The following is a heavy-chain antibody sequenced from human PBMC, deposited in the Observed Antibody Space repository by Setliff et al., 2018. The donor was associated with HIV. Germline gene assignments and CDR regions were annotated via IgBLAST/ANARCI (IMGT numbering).Heavy chain of an antibody. CDR2: IYQSGHT. CDR3: ARVITMVWTTFDP. Sequence: ETLSLTCAVSGGSISSNKWWSWVRQPPGKGLEWIGEIYQSGHTNYSPPLESRVTISVDTSKNQFSLKLSSVTAADTALYYCARVITMVWTTFDPWGQGTLVTVSS. V-gene: IGHV4-4*02. D-gene: IGHD3-10*01. CDR1: GGSISSNKW. J-gene: IGHJ5*02.